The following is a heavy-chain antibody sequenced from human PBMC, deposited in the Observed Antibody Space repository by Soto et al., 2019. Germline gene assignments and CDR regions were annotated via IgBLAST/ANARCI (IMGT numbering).Heavy chain of an antibody. Sequence: SETLSLTCAVYGGSLSGNYWGWIRQPPGKGLEWIGEAHHSGSTAYNPSLKSRVTISVDTSRNQFSLKLNSVTAADTAVYYCARTTAAIHLNYWSQGTLVTVSS. CDR2: AHHSGST. J-gene: IGHJ4*02. CDR1: GGSLSGNY. V-gene: IGHV4-34*01. CDR3: ARTTAAIHLNY. D-gene: IGHD2-21*02.